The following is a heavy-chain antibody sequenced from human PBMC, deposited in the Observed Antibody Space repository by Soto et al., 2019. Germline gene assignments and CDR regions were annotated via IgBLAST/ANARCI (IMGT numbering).Heavy chain of an antibody. Sequence: SETLSLTCAVYGGSFSGYYWSWIRQPPGKGLEWIGEINHSGSTNYNPSLKSRVTISVDTSKNQFSLKLSSVTAADTAVYYCARGEVVVAATGDFNWFDPWGQGTLVTVSS. V-gene: IGHV4-34*01. J-gene: IGHJ5*02. D-gene: IGHD2-15*01. CDR1: GGSFSGYY. CDR3: ARGEVVVAATGDFNWFDP. CDR2: INHSGST.